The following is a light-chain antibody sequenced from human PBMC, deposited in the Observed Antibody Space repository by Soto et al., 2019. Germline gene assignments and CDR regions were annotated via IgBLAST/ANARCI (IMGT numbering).Light chain of an antibody. CDR1: QSVSDW. V-gene: IGKV1-39*01. J-gene: IGKJ1*01. CDR2: GAS. CDR3: QQSYSTLWT. Sequence: DIQMTQSPSTLSASVGDRVTITCRASQSVSDWLAWYQQKPGGAPNLLIFGASTLQSGVPSRFSGSGSGTDFTLTISSLQPEDFATYYCQQSYSTLWTFGQGTKVDIK.